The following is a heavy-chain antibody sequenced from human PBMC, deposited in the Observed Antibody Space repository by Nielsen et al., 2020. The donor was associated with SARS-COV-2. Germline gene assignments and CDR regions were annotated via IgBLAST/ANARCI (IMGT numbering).Heavy chain of an antibody. D-gene: IGHD6-13*01. J-gene: IGHJ5*02. CDR2: IKHDGSEM. V-gene: IGHV3-7*03. CDR3: AREPIAADH. Sequence: LSLTCAASGFTFSNFWMSWVRQAPGKGLEWVANIKHDGSEMYYVDSVKGRFIISRDSANSSLYLQMNSLRVEDTALYYCAREPIAADHWGQGTLVTVSS. CDR1: GFTFSNFW.